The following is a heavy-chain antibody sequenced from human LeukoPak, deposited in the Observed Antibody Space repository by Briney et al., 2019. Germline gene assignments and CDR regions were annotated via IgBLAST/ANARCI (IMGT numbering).Heavy chain of an antibody. Sequence: SETLSLACNVSGGSISSSSYYWGWIRQPPGKGLEWIGSIYFSGRTYYNMSLKSRVTISIDTSKNQFSLKVNSVTAADTAVYYCARDNPYGSGTDYWGQGTLVTVSS. J-gene: IGHJ4*02. CDR2: IYFSGRT. CDR3: ARDNPYGSGTDY. CDR1: GGSISSSSYY. D-gene: IGHD3-10*01. V-gene: IGHV4-39*07.